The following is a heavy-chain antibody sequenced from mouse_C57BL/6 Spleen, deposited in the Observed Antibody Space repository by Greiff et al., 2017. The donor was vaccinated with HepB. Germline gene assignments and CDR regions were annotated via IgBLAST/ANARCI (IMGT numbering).Heavy chain of an antibody. CDR3: AREGGDYYDGSGYFDV. J-gene: IGHJ1*03. CDR2: ISDGGSYT. CDR1: GFTFSSYA. Sequence: EVQRVESGGGLVKPGGSLKLSCAASGFTFSSYAMSWVRQTPEKRLEWVATISDGGSYTYYPDNVKGRFTISRDNAKNNLYLQMSHLKSEDTAMYYCAREGGDYYDGSGYFDVWGTGTTVTVSS. D-gene: IGHD1-1*01. V-gene: IGHV5-4*01.